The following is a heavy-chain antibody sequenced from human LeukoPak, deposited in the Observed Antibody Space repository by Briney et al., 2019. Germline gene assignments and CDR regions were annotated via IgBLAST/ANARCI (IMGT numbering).Heavy chain of an antibody. CDR3: AKTTVGYSSGRYPGWPADC. CDR1: GFTFNSYA. Sequence: GGSLRLSCAASGFTFNSYAMTWVRQAPGKGLEWVSAVSGSGGSTYYPDSVEGRFTISRDNSKDTLYLQTNSLRVEDTAVYYCAKTTVGYSSGRYPGWPADCWGQGTLVTVSP. CDR2: VSGSGGST. V-gene: IGHV3-23*01. J-gene: IGHJ4*02. D-gene: IGHD6-19*01.